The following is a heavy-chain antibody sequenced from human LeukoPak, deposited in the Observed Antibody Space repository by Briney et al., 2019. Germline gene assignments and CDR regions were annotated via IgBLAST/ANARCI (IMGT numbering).Heavy chain of an antibody. CDR1: GYSFTSNW. Sequence: GESLKISCKGSGYSFTSNWIGWVRQMPGKGLEWMGLIYPGDSETTYSPSFQGQVTISADKSITTAYLQWDRLKASDTAMYYCERHPWGIKVADYWGQGTLVTVSS. CDR2: IYPGDSET. CDR3: ERHPWGIKVADY. J-gene: IGHJ4*02. V-gene: IGHV5-51*01. D-gene: IGHD3-16*01.